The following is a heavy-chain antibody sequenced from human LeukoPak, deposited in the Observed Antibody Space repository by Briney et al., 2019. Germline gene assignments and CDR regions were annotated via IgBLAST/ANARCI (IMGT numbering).Heavy chain of an antibody. J-gene: IGHJ4*02. CDR3: ARIIPSGWRQNDF. D-gene: IGHD6-19*01. CDR2: ISHGGHT. V-gene: IGHV4-4*02. CDR1: GGSITSSSW. Sequence: SGTLSLTCAVSGGSITSSSWWSWVRQPPGKGLQWIGEISHGGHTNYNPSLQSRVTMSLDKSKSHFSLKVSSVTAADTAIYFCARIIPSGWRQNDFWGQGTLVTVSS.